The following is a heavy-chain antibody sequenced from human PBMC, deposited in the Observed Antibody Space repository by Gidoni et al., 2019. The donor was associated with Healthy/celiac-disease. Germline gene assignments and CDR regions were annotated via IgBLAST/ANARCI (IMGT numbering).Heavy chain of an antibody. CDR1: GGTVSSYA. J-gene: IGHJ5*01. Sequence: QVQLGHSVADVNKPVSSVTVSCKASGGTVSSYAISWVRQAPGQGLGWMGGIIPIFVTANYAQKFQGRVRITAAEYTSKDYMELRSMRSEDKDVYDCATDNAVAGIWFDYWGQGTLVTVSS. D-gene: IGHD6-19*01. CDR3: ATDNAVAGIWFDY. V-gene: IGHV1-69*01. CDR2: IIPIFVTA.